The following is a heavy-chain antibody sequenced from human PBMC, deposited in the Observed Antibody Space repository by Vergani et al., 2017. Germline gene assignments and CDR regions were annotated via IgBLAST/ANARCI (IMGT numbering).Heavy chain of an antibody. J-gene: IGHJ4*02. V-gene: IGHV3-48*04. D-gene: IGHD3-10*01. Sequence: EVQLVESGGGLVQPGGSLRLSCAASGFTFSSYSMNWVRQAPGKGLEWVSYISSSSSTIYYADSVKGRFTISRDNAKNSLYLQMNSLRAEDTAVYYCARDQYYGSGSFDYGGQGTLVTVSS. CDR3: ARDQYYGSGSFDY. CDR1: GFTFSSYS. CDR2: ISSSSSTI.